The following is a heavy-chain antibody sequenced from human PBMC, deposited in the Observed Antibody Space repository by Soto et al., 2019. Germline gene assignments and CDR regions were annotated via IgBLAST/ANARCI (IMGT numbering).Heavy chain of an antibody. J-gene: IGHJ4*02. Sequence: QVQLVQSAAAVKQPGASVKVSCKASGYTFNNYGITWVRQAPGQGLEWMAWINAYNGHTNYAQKFQDRVAMTTDTPTRTVYMELSSLRSDDTAVIYCARAMAPDHSDHWGQGTLVTVSS. CDR1: GYTFNNYG. CDR3: ARAMAPDHSDH. V-gene: IGHV1-18*01. CDR2: INAYNGHT.